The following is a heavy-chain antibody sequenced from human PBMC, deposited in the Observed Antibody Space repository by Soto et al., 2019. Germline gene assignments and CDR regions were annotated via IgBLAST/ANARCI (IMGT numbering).Heavy chain of an antibody. CDR2: IKSNADGGTA. D-gene: IGHD6-25*01. J-gene: IGHJ4*02. V-gene: IGHV3-15*01. CDR1: GFTFNNAW. Sequence: EVQLVESGGGLVKPGESLTLSCAASGFTFNNAWMSWVRQAPGTGLEWVGRIKSNADGGTADYIPPVKGRFTISRDDSKNTLFLHVNSLKTEDTAVYFCTTGVATAQYYFDFWGQGTLVTVSS. CDR3: TTGVATAQYYFDF.